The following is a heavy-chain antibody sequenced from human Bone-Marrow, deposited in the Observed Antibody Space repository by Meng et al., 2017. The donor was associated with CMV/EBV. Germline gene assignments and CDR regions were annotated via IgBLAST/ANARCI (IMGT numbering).Heavy chain of an antibody. CDR1: AFTFRSYA. V-gene: IGHV3-30-3*01. J-gene: IGHJ4*02. Sequence: GGSLRLSCAASAFTFRSYAMHWVRRAPGKGLEWVALISHDGINQYYADSVKGRFTISRDNSKNTVYVQMNSLRAEDTAVYYCARALESGVWRGYCLDYWGQGTQVTVSS. CDR2: ISHDGINQ. CDR3: ARALESGVWRGYCLDY. D-gene: IGHD3-3*01.